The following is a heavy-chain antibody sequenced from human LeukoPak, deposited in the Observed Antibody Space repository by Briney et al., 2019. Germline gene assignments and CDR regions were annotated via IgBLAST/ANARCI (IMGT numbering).Heavy chain of an antibody. CDR3: ARDFGSYYGSGSYYKPPYYYYYYVDV. CDR1: GFTFDDYA. Sequence: PGGSLRLSCAASGFTFDDYAMHWVRQAPGKGLEWVSGISWNSGNIDYADSVKGRFTISRDNAKNSLYLQMNSLRAEDTAVYYCARDFGSYYGSGSYYKPPYYYYYYVDVWGKGTTVTVSS. D-gene: IGHD3-10*01. V-gene: IGHV3-9*01. J-gene: IGHJ6*03. CDR2: ISWNSGNI.